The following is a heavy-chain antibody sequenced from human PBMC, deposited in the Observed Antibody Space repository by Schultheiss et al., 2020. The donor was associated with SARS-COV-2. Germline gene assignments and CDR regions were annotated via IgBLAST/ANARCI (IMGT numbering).Heavy chain of an antibody. Sequence: GGSLRLSCAASGFTFSSYGMHWVRQAPGKGLEWVGRIKSKTDGGTTDYAAPVKGRFTISRDDSKNTLYLQMNSLRAEDTAVYYCARGGWGYCTNGVCSPLYGELDYWGQGTLVTVSS. D-gene: IGHD2-8*01. CDR3: ARGGWGYCTNGVCSPLYGELDY. CDR2: IKSKTDGGTT. V-gene: IGHV3-15*01. CDR1: GFTFSSYG. J-gene: IGHJ4*02.